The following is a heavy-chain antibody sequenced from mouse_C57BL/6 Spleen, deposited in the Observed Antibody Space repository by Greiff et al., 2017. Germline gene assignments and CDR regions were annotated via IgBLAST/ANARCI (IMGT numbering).Heavy chain of an antibody. CDR1: GYSITSGYY. CDR3: ARGGLGDFDY. CDR2: ISYDGSN. Sequence: VQLQQSGPGLVKPSQSLSLTCSVTGYSITSGYYWNWIRQFPGNKLEWMGYISYDGSNNYNPSLKNRISITRDTSKNQFFLKLNSVTTEDTATYYCARGGLGDFDYWGQGTTLTVSS. V-gene: IGHV3-6*01. D-gene: IGHD3-3*01. J-gene: IGHJ2*01.